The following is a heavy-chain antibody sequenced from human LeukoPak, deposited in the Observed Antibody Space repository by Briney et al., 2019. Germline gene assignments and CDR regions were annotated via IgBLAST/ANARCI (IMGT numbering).Heavy chain of an antibody. CDR2: INPNSGGT. J-gene: IGHJ6*02. D-gene: IGHD3-9*01. CDR3: ARAPPNYDILTGPSYYYYGMDV. CDR1: GYTFTGYY. V-gene: IGHV1-2*02. Sequence: ASVKVSCKASGYTFTGYYMHWVRQAPGQGLEWMGWINPNSGGTYYAQKFQGRVTMTRDTSISTAYMELSRLRSDDTAVYYCARAPPNYDILTGPSYYYYGMDVWGQGTTVTVSS.